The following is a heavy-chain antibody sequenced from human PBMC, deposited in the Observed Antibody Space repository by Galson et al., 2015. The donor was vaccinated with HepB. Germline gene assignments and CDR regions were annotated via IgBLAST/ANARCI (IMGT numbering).Heavy chain of an antibody. V-gene: IGHV3-23*01. CDR2: ISGSGGTT. CDR3: GKDVVGATYWFDP. J-gene: IGHJ5*02. Sequence: SLRLSCAASGFAFSNYAMTWVRQAPGKGLEWVSAISGSGGTTYYADSVKGRFSISRDNSRNTMFLQMNSLRAEDTAVYYCGKDVVGATYWFDPWGQGTLVTVSS. CDR1: GFAFSNYA. D-gene: IGHD1-26*01.